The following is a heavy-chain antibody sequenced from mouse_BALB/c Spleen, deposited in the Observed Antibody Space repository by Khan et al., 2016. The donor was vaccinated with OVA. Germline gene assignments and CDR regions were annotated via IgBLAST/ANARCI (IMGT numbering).Heavy chain of an antibody. D-gene: IGHD1-1*01. CDR1: GFTFSTYG. Sequence: EVELVESGGDLVKPGGSLKLSCAASGFTFSTYGMSWVRQTPEKRLEWVATISTGGTYTYYPDSVTGRFTISRDNAKNTLYLQLSSLKSEDTAIYYCSRRAYYYNSEGFAYWGQGTLVTVSA. CDR3: SRRAYYYNSEGFAY. CDR2: ISTGGTYT. V-gene: IGHV5-6*01. J-gene: IGHJ3*01.